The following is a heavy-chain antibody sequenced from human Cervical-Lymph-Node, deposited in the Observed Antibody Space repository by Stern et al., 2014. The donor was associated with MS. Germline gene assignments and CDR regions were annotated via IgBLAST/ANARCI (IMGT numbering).Heavy chain of an antibody. V-gene: IGHV3-30*04. CDR1: GFTFSSYA. J-gene: IGHJ4*02. CDR3: ARDATGWYCPDY. Sequence: VQLVESGGGVVQPGRSLRLSCAASGFTFSSYAMHWVRQAPGKGLEWVAVISYDGSNKYYADSVKGRFTISRDNSKNTLYLQMNSLRAEDTAVYYCARDATGWYCPDYWGQGTLVTVSS. D-gene: IGHD6-19*01. CDR2: ISYDGSNK.